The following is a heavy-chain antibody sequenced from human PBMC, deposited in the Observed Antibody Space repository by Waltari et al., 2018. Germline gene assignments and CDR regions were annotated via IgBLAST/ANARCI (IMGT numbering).Heavy chain of an antibody. V-gene: IGHV3-7*01. CDR1: GLSFRNYW. Sequence: EVQLVESGGGLAQPGGSLSLPCAASGLSFRNYWMTWVRQASGKGPEWVANIKQDGSEKYYMDSVKGRFTISRDNAKNSLYLQMNNLRVEDTAVYYCTRGGRDSSWYWRDWGQGTLVTVSS. CDR3: TRGGRDSSWYWRD. D-gene: IGHD6-13*01. CDR2: IKQDGSEK. J-gene: IGHJ1*01.